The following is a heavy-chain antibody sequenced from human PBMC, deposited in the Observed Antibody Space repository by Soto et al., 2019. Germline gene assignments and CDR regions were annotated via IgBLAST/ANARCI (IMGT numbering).Heavy chain of an antibody. J-gene: IGHJ4*02. CDR1: GFSLSTTGMC. Sequence: GSGPTLVNPTQTLPLTCTFSGFSLSTTGMCVRWIRQPPGKALEWLALIDWADDKYYSTSLKTRLTIAKDTSKNQVVLTMTNVEPVDTATYFCSRAVGGFTYGYPDYWGQGALVTVSS. D-gene: IGHD5-18*01. CDR2: IDWADDK. V-gene: IGHV2-70*01. CDR3: SRAVGGFTYGYPDY.